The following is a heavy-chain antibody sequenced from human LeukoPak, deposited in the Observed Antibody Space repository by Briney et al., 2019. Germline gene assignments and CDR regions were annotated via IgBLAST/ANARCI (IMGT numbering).Heavy chain of an antibody. CDR3: ARERVATDWFDP. V-gene: IGHV1-2*02. CDR1: GYTFTGYY. CDR2: INPNSGGT. D-gene: IGHD5-12*01. J-gene: IGHJ5*02. Sequence: GASVKVSCKASGYTFTGYYMHWVRQAPGQGLEWMGWINPNSGGTNYAQKFQGRVTMARDTSISTAYMELSRLRSDDTAVYYCARERVATDWFDPWGQGTLVTVSS.